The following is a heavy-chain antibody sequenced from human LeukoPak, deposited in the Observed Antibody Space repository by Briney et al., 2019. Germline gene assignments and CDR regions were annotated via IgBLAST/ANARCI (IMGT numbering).Heavy chain of an antibody. D-gene: IGHD3-10*01. CDR1: GGSMMSYY. J-gene: IGHJ5*02. V-gene: IGHV4-59*01. Sequence: SDTLSLTCTVAGGSMMSYYWSLIRQPLGKGLELMGYIYYSGSTFYNPSLKSRVTMSLDTSKNQFSLQLSSVTAADTAVYYCARVGDYYNSGSFSHDTWGQGTLVTVSS. CDR2: IYYSGST. CDR3: ARVGDYYNSGSFSHDT.